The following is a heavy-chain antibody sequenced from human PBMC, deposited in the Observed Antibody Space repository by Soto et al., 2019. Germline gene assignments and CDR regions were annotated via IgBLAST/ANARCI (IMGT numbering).Heavy chain of an antibody. J-gene: IGHJ5*02. CDR3: ERRLFYPFGETYRSSPFDL. CDR2: ISSGSRFI. Sequence: GSLLLACLASGLSLDSYSMNWLRQAPGKGLEWVSSISSGSRFIYYADSVKGRFTISRDNAKNSLFLQMNSLRVDDTALYYCERRLFYPFGETYRSSPFDLWGQGTQVTVYS. V-gene: IGHV3-21*01. D-gene: IGHD3-16*01. CDR1: GLSLDSYS.